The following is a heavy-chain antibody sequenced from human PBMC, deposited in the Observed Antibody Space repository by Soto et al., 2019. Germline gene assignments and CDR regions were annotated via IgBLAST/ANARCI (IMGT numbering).Heavy chain of an antibody. CDR2: IYYSGST. J-gene: IGHJ6*02. D-gene: IGHD2-2*01. Sequence: TLSLTCTVSGGSISSSSYYWGWIRQPPGKGLEWIGSIYYSGSTYYNPSLKSRVTISVDTSKNQFSLKLSSVTAADTAVYYCASPLVVPAAGAYYYYGMDVWGQGTTVTVSS. CDR1: GGSISSSSYY. V-gene: IGHV4-39*01. CDR3: ASPLVVPAAGAYYYYGMDV.